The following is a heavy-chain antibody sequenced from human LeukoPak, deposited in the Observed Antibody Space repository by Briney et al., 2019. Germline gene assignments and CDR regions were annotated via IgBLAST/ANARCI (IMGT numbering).Heavy chain of an antibody. CDR3: ARVGPQDSSSWYVQDYYYYYMDV. CDR1: GFTVSSNY. CDR2: IYSGGST. D-gene: IGHD6-13*01. J-gene: IGHJ6*03. Sequence: GGPLRLSCAASGFTVSSNYMSWVRQAPGKGLEWVSVIYSGGSTYYADSVKGRFTISRDNSKNTLYLQMNSLRAEDTAAYYCARVGPQDSSSWYVQDYYYYYMDVWGKGTTVTVSS. V-gene: IGHV3-53*05.